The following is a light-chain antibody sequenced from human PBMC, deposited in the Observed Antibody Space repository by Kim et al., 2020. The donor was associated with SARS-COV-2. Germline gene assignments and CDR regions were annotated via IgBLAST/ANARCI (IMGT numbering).Light chain of an antibody. V-gene: IGLV1-40*01. CDR1: SSNIGAGYD. CDR3: QSYDSSLSGRYV. CDR2: GNS. Sequence: QSVLTQPPSVSGAPGQRVTISCTGSSSNIGAGYDVHWYQQLPGTAPKFLIYGNSNRPSGVPDRFSGSKSGTSASLAITGLQAEDEADYYCQSYDSSLSGRYVFGTGTKVTVL. J-gene: IGLJ1*01.